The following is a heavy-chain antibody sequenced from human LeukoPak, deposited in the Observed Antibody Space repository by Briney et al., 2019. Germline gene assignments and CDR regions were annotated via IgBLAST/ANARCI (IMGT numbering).Heavy chain of an antibody. V-gene: IGHV4-30-2*01. J-gene: IGHJ5*02. Sequence: SQTLSLTCTVSGGSISSGGYYWSWIRQPPGKGLEWIGYIYHSGSTYYNPSLKSRVTISVDRSKNQFSLKLSSVTAADTAVYYCARWSPEAAGLSESWFDPWGQGTLVTVSS. CDR2: IYHSGST. CDR1: GGSISSGGYY. D-gene: IGHD6-13*01. CDR3: ARWSPEAAGLSESWFDP.